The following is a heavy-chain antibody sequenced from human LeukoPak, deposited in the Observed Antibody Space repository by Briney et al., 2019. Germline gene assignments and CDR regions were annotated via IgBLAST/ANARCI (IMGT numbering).Heavy chain of an antibody. V-gene: IGHV1-8*01. J-gene: IGHJ4*02. CDR3: ARCSVGARKNNDF. Sequence: GASVKVSCKASGYIFASYDINWVRQATGQGLEWMGWMNPNSDNTGYAQKFQGRVTMTRNNSINTAYLELSSLTSEDTAVYYCARCSVGARKNNDFWGQGTLVTVSS. CDR2: MNPNSDNT. CDR1: GYIFASYD. D-gene: IGHD2-15*01.